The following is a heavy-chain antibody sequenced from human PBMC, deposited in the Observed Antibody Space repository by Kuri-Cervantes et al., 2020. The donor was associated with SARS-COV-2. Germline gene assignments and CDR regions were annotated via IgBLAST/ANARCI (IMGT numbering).Heavy chain of an antibody. CDR3: ARDPGGTS. CDR2: ISYGGSNK. Sequence: GGSLRLSCAASGVTFSSYAMNWVRQAPGKGLEWVAVISYGGSNKYYADSVKGRFAISRDNSKNTLYLQMNSLRAEDTAVYYCARDPGGTSWGQGTLVTVSS. D-gene: IGHD3-16*01. V-gene: IGHV3-30*09. J-gene: IGHJ4*02. CDR1: GVTFSSYA.